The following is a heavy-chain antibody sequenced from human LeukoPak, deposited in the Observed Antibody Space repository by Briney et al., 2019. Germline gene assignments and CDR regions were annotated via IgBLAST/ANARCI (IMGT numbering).Heavy chain of an antibody. Sequence: YADSVKGRFTISRDNTKNTLYLQMNSLRAEDTAVYYCARVGRYGDYGWFDPWGQGTLVTVSS. D-gene: IGHD4-17*01. CDR3: ARVGRYGDYGWFDP. J-gene: IGHJ5*02. V-gene: IGHV3-30*03.